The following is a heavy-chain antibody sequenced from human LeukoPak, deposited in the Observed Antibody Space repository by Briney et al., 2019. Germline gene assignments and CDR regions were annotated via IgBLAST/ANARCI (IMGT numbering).Heavy chain of an antibody. Sequence: PPGGSLRLSCAASGFTFSTYGMSWVRQAPGKGLEWVSAISGSGGSTYYADSVKGRFTISRDNSKNTLYLQMNSLRAEDTAVYYCAKARHIVVVTANGGRGYYFDYWGQGALVTVSS. J-gene: IGHJ4*02. CDR3: AKARHIVVVTANGGRGYYFDY. CDR2: ISGSGGST. V-gene: IGHV3-23*01. D-gene: IGHD2-21*02. CDR1: GFTFSTYG.